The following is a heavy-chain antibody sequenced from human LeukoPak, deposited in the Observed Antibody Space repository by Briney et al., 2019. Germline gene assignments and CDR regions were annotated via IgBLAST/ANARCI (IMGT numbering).Heavy chain of an antibody. CDR2: IGSTGYTK. D-gene: IGHD1-26*01. Sequence: PGGSLRLSCAASGFTVSTYEMNWVRQAPGKGLEWVSHIGSTGYTKYYADSVKGRFTIPRDSTKNSLYLQMDSLRAEDTAVYYCARDGTRGVADAFDVWGQGTMVTVSS. CDR3: ARDGTRGVADAFDV. CDR1: GFTVSTYE. V-gene: IGHV3-48*03. J-gene: IGHJ3*01.